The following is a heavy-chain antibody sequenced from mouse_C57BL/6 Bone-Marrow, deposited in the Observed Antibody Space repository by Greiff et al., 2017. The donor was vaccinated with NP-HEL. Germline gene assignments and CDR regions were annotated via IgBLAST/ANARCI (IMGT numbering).Heavy chain of an antibody. J-gene: IGHJ2*01. V-gene: IGHV1-63*01. CDR1: GYTFTNYW. CDR3: ARRREIYYYFDY. CDR2: IYPGGGYT. Sequence: VQLQESGAELVRPGTSVKMSCKASGYTFTNYWIGWAKQRPGHGLEWIGDIYPGGGYTNYNEKFKGKATLTADKSSSTAYMQFSSLTSEDSAIYYCARRREIYYYFDYWGQGTTLTVSS. D-gene: IGHD2-1*01.